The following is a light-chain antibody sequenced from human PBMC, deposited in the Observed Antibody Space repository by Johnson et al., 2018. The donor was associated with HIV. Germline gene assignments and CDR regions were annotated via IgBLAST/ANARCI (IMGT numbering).Light chain of an antibody. V-gene: IGLV1-51*01. CDR3: GAWDSSLNAYV. J-gene: IGLJ1*01. CDR2: DNN. Sequence: QSVLTQPPSVSAAPGQKVDISCSGSSSNIESDYVSWYQQLPGTAPKLLIYDNNKRPSGLPDRFFGSKSGTSATLDITGLQTGDEGDDYCGAWDSSLNAYVFGTGTKVTVL. CDR1: SSNIESDY.